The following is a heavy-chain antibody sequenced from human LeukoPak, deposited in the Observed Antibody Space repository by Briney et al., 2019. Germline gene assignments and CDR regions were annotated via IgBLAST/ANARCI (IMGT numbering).Heavy chain of an antibody. CDR2: INPSGGST. Sequence: GASVKVSCKASGYTFTSYYMHWVRQAPGQGLEWMGIINPSGGSTSYAQKFQGRVTMTRDMSMSTVYMELSSLRSEDTAVYYCARVTEEQLVLDYWGQGTLVTVSS. J-gene: IGHJ4*02. CDR3: ARVTEEQLVLDY. V-gene: IGHV1-46*01. D-gene: IGHD6-6*01. CDR1: GYTFTSYY.